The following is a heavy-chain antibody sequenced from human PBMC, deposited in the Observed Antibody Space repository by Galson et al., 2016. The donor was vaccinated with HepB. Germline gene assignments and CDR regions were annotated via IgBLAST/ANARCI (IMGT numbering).Heavy chain of an antibody. CDR1: GVSIKSGGYY. J-gene: IGHJ4*02. D-gene: IGHD3-16*01. V-gene: IGHV4-31*03. CDR3: ARVAVWGSYGNDYFDY. Sequence: TLSLTCTVSGVSIKSGGYYWSWIRQHPGKGLEWIGFIYYSGNTYYNTSLKSRVTISVDTSKNQFSLKLISVAAADTAVYFCARVAVWGSYGNDYFDYWGQGTLVTVSS. CDR2: IYYSGNT.